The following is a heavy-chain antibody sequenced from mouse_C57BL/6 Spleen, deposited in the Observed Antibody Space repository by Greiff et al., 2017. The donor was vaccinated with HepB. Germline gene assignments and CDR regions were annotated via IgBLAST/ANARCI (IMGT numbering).Heavy chain of an antibody. CDR3: ARGGYDETWFAY. V-gene: IGHV1-63*01. D-gene: IGHD2-2*01. J-gene: IGHJ3*01. CDR1: GYTFTNYW. CDR2: IYPGGGYT. Sequence: VQLVESGAELVRPGTSVKMSCKASGYTFTNYWIGWAKQRPGHGLEWIGDIYPGGGYTNYNEKFKGKATLTADKSSSTAYMQFSSLTSEDSAIYYCARGGYDETWFAYWGQGTLVTVSA.